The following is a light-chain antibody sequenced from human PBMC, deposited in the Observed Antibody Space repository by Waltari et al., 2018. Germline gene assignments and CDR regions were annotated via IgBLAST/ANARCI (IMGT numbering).Light chain of an antibody. CDR2: KVS. Sequence: DAAMTQSPLSLPVTLGQPASIPCSSSQSLVHSDGNTYLNWFHQRPGQSPRRLIYKVSRRESGVPDRFSGSGSGTDFTLKISRVEAEDVGIYYCMQGTHWPLTFGQGTRLEI. V-gene: IGKV2-30*02. CDR3: MQGTHWPLT. CDR1: QSLVHSDGNTY. J-gene: IGKJ5*01.